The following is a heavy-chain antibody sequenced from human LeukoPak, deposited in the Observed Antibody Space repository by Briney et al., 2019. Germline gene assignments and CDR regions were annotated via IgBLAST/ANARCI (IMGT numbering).Heavy chain of an antibody. CDR2: IYTTGST. D-gene: IGHD3-10*01. V-gene: IGHV4-4*07. Sequence: SETLSLTCTVSGGPFNNFYWSWLRQSAGKGLEWIGRIYTTGSTNYNPSLKSRVTMSVDTSKNQFSLRLSSVTAADTAVYYCARESDPITGYFYYYMDVWGRGTTVTVSS. J-gene: IGHJ6*03. CDR3: ARESDPITGYFYYYMDV. CDR1: GGPFNNFY.